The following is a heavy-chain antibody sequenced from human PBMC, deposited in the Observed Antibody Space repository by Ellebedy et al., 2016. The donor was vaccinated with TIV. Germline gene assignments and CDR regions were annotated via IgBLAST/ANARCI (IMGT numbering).Heavy chain of an antibody. CDR3: AREGDRGYFPH. V-gene: IGHV3-30-3*01. CDR2: ISDDGSKK. J-gene: IGHJ1*01. D-gene: IGHD3-16*01. Sequence: GESLKISXAASGFTFSSYPLHWVRQAPGKGLDWVAVISDDGSKKHYADSVNGRFTTSRDNSKNTVYLQMNSLRAEDTAVYYCAREGDRGYFPHWGQGVLVTVSS. CDR1: GFTFSSYP.